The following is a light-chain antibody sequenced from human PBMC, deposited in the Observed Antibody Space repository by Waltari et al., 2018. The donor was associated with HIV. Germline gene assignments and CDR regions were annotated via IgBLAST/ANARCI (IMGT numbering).Light chain of an antibody. CDR3: QVWDTNSDHAV. J-gene: IGLJ2*01. Sequence: SHVLTQPPSVSVAPGQTPRLTWGGNNIGSKSVHWSQQKPGHAPVLVIYDDNDRPSGIPERFSGSNSGNTATLTISRVEAGDEADYYCQVWDTNSDHAVFGGGTKVTVL. CDR2: DDN. V-gene: IGLV3-21*02. CDR1: NIGSKS.